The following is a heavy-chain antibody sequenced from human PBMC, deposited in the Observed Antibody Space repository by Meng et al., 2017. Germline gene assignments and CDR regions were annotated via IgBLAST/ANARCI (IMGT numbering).Heavy chain of an antibody. Sequence: VQLQESAPGLVTPSETLSLTRTVSGGSSSSYYWSWIRQPPGKGLEWIGYIYYSGSTNYTPSLKSRVTISVDTSKNQFSLKLSSVTAADTAVYYCARGYDFWSGQYYFDYWGQGTLVTVSS. CDR3: ARGYDFWSGQYYFDY. J-gene: IGHJ4*02. CDR1: GGSSSSYY. V-gene: IGHV4-59*01. D-gene: IGHD3-3*01. CDR2: IYYSGST.